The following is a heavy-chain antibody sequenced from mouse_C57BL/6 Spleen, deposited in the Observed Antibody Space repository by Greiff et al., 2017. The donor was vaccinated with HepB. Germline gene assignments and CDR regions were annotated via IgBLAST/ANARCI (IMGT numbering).Heavy chain of an antibody. CDR2: IYPGDGDT. CDR1: GYAFSGSW. Sequence: VQLQQSGPELVKPGASVKISCTASGYAFSGSWMNWVKQMPGKGLEWIGRIYPGDGDTNYNGKFKGKATLTADKSSSTAYMQLSSLTSEDSAVYCCAREQLRPLDDWGQGTTLTVSS. D-gene: IGHD3-2*02. CDR3: AREQLRPLDD. J-gene: IGHJ2*01. V-gene: IGHV1-82*01.